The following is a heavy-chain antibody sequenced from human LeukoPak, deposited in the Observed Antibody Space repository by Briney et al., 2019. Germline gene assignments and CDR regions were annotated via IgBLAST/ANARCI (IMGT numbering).Heavy chain of an antibody. CDR2: IGWSDSAI. CDR3: ARDHQWSFDS. Sequence: GGSLRLFCAASGFTFSTYTMNWVRQAPGKGLEWISYIGWSDSAIFYADSVKGRFTISRDSAKNSLFLQMNSLSDEDTAVYYCARDHQWSFDSWGQGTLVTVSS. J-gene: IGHJ4*02. V-gene: IGHV3-48*02. D-gene: IGHD2-15*01. CDR1: GFTFSTYT.